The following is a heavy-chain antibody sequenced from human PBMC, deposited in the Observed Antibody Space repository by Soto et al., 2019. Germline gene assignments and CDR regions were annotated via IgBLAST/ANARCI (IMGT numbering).Heavy chain of an antibody. V-gene: IGHV3-11*06. CDR2: ISPRSTFR. CDR1: GFSISDLY. D-gene: IGHD2-21*01. J-gene: IGHJ5*02. CDR3: ARGGGGGLFDP. Sequence: GGSLRLSCATSGFSISDLYMSWIRQAPGKGLEWISYISPRSTFRDYADSLKGRFTNSRDSVKNSVYLQMNNLTDDDTGVYYCARGGGGGLFDPWGQGSLVTVSS.